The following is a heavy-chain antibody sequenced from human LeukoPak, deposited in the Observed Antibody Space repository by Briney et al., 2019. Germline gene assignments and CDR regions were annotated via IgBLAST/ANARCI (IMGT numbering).Heavy chain of an antibody. V-gene: IGHV1-2*06. D-gene: IGHD2-2*01. J-gene: IGHJ4*02. CDR3: ARDPPLIYCSSTSCPGDY. CDR1: GYTFTGYY. CDR2: INPYSGGT. Sequence: GASVKLSCTVSGYTFTGYYMHWVWHAHGPGLEWMGRINPYSGGTNYAQKFQGRVTITRDTSASTAYMELSSLRSEDTAVYYCARDPPLIYCSSTSCPGDYWGQGTLVTVSS.